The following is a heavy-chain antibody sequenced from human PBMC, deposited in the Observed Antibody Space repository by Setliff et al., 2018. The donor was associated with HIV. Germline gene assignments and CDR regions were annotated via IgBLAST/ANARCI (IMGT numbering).Heavy chain of an antibody. J-gene: IGHJ5*02. Sequence: SETLSLTCTVSGGSISSTIDYWGWIRQPPGKGLEWIGNIYYRGSTYYNPSLKSRVTISVDTSKNQFSLKLSSVTAADTAVYYCARAAYSWYWGRWFYPWGQGTLVTVSS. CDR3: ARAAYSWYWGRWFYP. CDR2: IYYRGST. CDR1: GGSISSTIDY. D-gene: IGHD6-13*01. V-gene: IGHV4-39*07.